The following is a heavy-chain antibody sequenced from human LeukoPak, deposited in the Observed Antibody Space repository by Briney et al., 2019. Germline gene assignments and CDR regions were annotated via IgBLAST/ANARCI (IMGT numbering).Heavy chain of an antibody. CDR2: INPNSGGT. D-gene: IGHD5-24*01. Sequence: ASVKVSCKASGYTFTDYHMHWVRQAPGQGLEWMGWINPNSGGTSYAQKFQGRVTMTRATSISTAYMELSRLRSDGTAVYYCARDDSRDGYNAFDYWGQGALVTVSS. V-gene: IGHV1-2*02. J-gene: IGHJ4*02. CDR1: GYTFTDYH. CDR3: ARDDSRDGYNAFDY.